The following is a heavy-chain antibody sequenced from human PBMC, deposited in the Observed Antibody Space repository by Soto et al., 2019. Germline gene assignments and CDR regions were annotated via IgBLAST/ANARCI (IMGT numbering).Heavy chain of an antibody. J-gene: IGHJ4*02. CDR2: INHTGST. Sequence: QVQLQQWGAGLLKPSETLPLTCAVYGGSFSGYYWSWIRQPPGKGLEWIGEINHTGSTNYNPSLKSRVTISVDTSKNQFSLKLNSVTAADTAVYYCMLAALGYWGQGTLVTVSS. V-gene: IGHV4-34*01. CDR1: GGSFSGYY. D-gene: IGHD6-6*01. CDR3: MLAALGY.